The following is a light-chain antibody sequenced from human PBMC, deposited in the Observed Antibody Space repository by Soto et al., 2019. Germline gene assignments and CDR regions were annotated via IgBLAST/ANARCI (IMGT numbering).Light chain of an antibody. CDR3: AAWDDSLNGLSYV. CDR1: SSNIGSNT. J-gene: IGLJ1*01. CDR2: SNN. V-gene: IGLV1-44*01. Sequence: QSVLTQPPSASGTPGQRVTISCSGRSSNIGSNTVNWYQQLPGTAPKVIIYSNNQRPSGVPDRFSGSKSGTSASLAISGLQSEDEADYYCAAWDDSLNGLSYVFGTGTKLTVL.